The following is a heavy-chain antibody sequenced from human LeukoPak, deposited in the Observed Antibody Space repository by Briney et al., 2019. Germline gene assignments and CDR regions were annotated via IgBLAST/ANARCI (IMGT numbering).Heavy chain of an antibody. CDR1: GFTFCDYY. D-gene: IGHD3-10*01. V-gene: IGHV3-11*06. Sequence: GGSLRLSCAASGFTFCDYYMSWIRQAPGKGLEWVSYISSSSSYTNYADSVKGRFTISRDNAKNSLYLQMNSLRAEDTAVYYWAVRRITMVRGVIGPDWFDAWGQGTLVTVSS. CDR2: ISSSSSYT. CDR3: AVRRITMVRGVIGPDWFDA. J-gene: IGHJ5*02.